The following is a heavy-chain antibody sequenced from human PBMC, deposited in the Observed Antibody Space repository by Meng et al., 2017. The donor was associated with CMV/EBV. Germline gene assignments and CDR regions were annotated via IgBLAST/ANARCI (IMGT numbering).Heavy chain of an antibody. CDR1: GFTFSSYA. CDR3: AKGLGATYYYGMDV. V-gene: IGHV3-23*01. J-gene: IGHJ6*02. Sequence: GESLKISCAASGFTFSSYAMSWVRQAPGKGLEWVSAISGSGGSTYYADSVKGRFTISRDNSKNTLYLQMNSLRAEDTAVYYCAKGLGATYYYGMDVWGQGTTVTVSS. CDR2: ISGSGGST. D-gene: IGHD1-26*01.